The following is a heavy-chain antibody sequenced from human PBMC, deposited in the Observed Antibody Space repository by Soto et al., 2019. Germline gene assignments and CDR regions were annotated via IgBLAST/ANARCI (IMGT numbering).Heavy chain of an antibody. CDR2: ISGSGGST. CDR3: AKDLGVVVVRGDFDY. Sequence: GGSLRLSCAASGFTFSSYAMSWVRQAPGKGLEWVSAISGSGGSTYYADSVKGRFTISRDNSKNTLYLQMNSLRAEDTAVYYCAKDLGVVVVRGDFDYWGQGTLVTVSS. J-gene: IGHJ4*02. D-gene: IGHD2-15*01. CDR1: GFTFSSYA. V-gene: IGHV3-23*01.